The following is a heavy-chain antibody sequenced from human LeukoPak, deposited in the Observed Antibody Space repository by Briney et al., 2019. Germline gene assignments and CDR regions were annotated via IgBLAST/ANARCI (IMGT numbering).Heavy chain of an antibody. J-gene: IGHJ4*02. V-gene: IGHV3-30*02. CDR3: ARVGRGYSFKVYYFDY. Sequence: PGGSLRLSCVASGFSFSSYGMHWVRRAPGKGLEWMTFIRFDGSEKFYADSVKGRFTISRDNSNNTLCLQMNSLRAEDTAVYYCARVGRGYSFKVYYFDYWGQGTLVTVSS. CDR1: GFSFSSYG. CDR2: IRFDGSEK. D-gene: IGHD5-18*01.